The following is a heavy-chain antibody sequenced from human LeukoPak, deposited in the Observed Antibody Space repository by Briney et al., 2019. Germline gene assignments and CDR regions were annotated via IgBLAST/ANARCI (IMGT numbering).Heavy chain of an antibody. D-gene: IGHD5-18*01. CDR2: IKSKTDGGTT. J-gene: IGHJ6*03. CDR1: GFTFSNAW. CDR3: TTWGMSDTAISYYMDV. V-gene: IGHV3-15*01. Sequence: PGGSLRLSCAASGFTFSNAWMSWVRQAPGKGLEWVGRIKSKTDGGTTDYAAPVKGRFTISRDDSKNTLYLQMNSLKTEDTAVYYCTTWGMSDTAISYYMDVWGKGTTVTVSS.